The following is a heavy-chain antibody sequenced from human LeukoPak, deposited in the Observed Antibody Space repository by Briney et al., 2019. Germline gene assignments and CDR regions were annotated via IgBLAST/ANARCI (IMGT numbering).Heavy chain of an antibody. Sequence: ASVKVSCKASGYPFYTYGISWVRQAPGQGLEWMGWISVYNGNTNYAQKLQGRLTLTTDTSTSTAYMELRSLRAEDTALYYCARVEGYYFDSSGHYYEKWLGYMDLWGKGTTVTVSS. V-gene: IGHV1-18*01. CDR2: ISVYNGNT. J-gene: IGHJ6*03. D-gene: IGHD3-22*01. CDR3: ARVEGYYFDSSGHYYEKWLGYMDL. CDR1: GYPFYTYG.